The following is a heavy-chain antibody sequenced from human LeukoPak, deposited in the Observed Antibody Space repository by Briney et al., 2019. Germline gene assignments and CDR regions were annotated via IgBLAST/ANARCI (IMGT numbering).Heavy chain of an antibody. J-gene: IGHJ4*02. V-gene: IGHV3-9*01. Sequence: GGSLRLSCAASGFTFDDYAMHWVRQAPGKGLEWVSGISWNSGSIGYADSVKGRFTISRDNAKNSLYLQMNSLRAEDTALYYCAKDRYSSSSHYFDYWGRGTLVTVSS. D-gene: IGHD6-6*01. CDR2: ISWNSGSI. CDR1: GFTFDDYA. CDR3: AKDRYSSSSHYFDY.